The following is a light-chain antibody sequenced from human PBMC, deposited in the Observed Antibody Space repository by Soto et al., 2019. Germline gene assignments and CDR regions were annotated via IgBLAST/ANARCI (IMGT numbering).Light chain of an antibody. CDR2: EVS. CDR1: SSDVGGYNF. V-gene: IGLV2-14*01. Sequence: QSALTQPASVSGSPGQSITISCTGTSSDVGGYNFVSWYQHHPGKAPKLMIYEVSSRPSVVSNRFSGSKSGNTASLTISGLQAEDEADYYCSSYTSSSTVVFGGGTKLTVL. J-gene: IGLJ2*01. CDR3: SSYTSSSTVV.